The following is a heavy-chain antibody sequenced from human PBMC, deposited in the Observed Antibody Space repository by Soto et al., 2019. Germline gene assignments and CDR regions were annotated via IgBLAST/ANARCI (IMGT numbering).Heavy chain of an antibody. D-gene: IGHD3-16*02. CDR1: AFTFSGSA. CDR2: IRSKANSYAT. Sequence: EVQLVESGGGLVQPGGSLKLSCAGSAFTFSGSAMHWVRQASGKGLEWVGRIRSKANSYATAYAASVKGRFTISRDDSKNTAYLQMNSLKTEDTAVYYCTRIMITFGGVIAPDAFDIWGQGTMVTVSS. V-gene: IGHV3-73*01. CDR3: TRIMITFGGVIAPDAFDI. J-gene: IGHJ3*02.